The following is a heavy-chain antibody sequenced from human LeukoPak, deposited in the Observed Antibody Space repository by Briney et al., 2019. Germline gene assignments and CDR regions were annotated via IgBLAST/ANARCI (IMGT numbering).Heavy chain of an antibody. Sequence: GGSLRLSCAASGSTFSSYAMHWVRQAPGEGLEYVSAISSNGGTTYYANSVKGRFTISRDNSKNTLYLQMGSLGAEDMAVYYCARDLVRGSTSLLNWFDPWGQGTLVTVSS. CDR3: ARDLVRGSTSLLNWFDP. CDR2: ISSNGGTT. D-gene: IGHD2-2*01. V-gene: IGHV3-64*01. J-gene: IGHJ5*02. CDR1: GSTFSSYA.